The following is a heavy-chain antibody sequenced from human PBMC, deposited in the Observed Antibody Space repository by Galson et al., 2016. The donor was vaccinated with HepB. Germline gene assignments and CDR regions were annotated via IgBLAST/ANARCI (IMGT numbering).Heavy chain of an antibody. J-gene: IGHJ6*03. V-gene: IGHV3-33*01. CDR1: GFTFFTYG. Sequence: SLRLSCAASGFTFFTYGMHWVRQAPGKGLEWVAVIWYDGSNKYCADSVKGRFTISRDNSKNTLYLQMNSLRAEDTAVYYCARGGTYCGGDCYYYMDVWGKGTTATVSS. CDR3: ARGGTYCGGDCYYYMDV. CDR2: IWYDGSNK. D-gene: IGHD2-21*01.